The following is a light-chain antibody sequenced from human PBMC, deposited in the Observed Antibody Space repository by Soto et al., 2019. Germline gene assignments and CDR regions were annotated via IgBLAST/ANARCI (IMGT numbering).Light chain of an antibody. V-gene: IGKV3-15*01. CDR3: QQYNNWPPGK. J-gene: IGKJ1*01. CDR2: GAS. Sequence: EIVMTQSPATLSVSPGERATLSCRASQSVSSNLAWYQQKPGQAPRLLIYGASTRATGIPARFSGSGSGTDFTLTLSSLQSEDFAVYYCQQYNNWPPGKFGQGTKVQIK. CDR1: QSVSSN.